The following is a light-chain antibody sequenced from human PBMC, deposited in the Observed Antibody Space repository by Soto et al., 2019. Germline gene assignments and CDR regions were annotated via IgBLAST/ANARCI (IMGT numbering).Light chain of an antibody. CDR3: QQRSNWPWT. Sequence: IVLTQSQDTLSLSPGERATLSCLASQSVSSYLAWYQQKPGQAPRLLIYDASNRASGIPARFSGSGSGTDFTLTISSLEPEDFAVYYCQQRSNWPWTFGQGTKVDI. CDR1: QSVSSY. CDR2: DAS. J-gene: IGKJ1*01. V-gene: IGKV3-11*01.